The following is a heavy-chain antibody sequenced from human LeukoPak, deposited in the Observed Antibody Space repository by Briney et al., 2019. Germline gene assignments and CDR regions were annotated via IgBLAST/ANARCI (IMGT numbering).Heavy chain of an antibody. Sequence: SETLSLTCTVSGGSISSYYWSWIRQPPGKGLEWIGYIYYSGSTNYNPSLKSRVTLSVDTSKNQFSLKLSSVTAADTAVYYCARVVTAAAGGVAGSYYGPKKYYFDYWGQGTLVTVSS. D-gene: IGHD1-26*01. J-gene: IGHJ4*02. CDR1: GGSISSYY. V-gene: IGHV4-59*01. CDR3: ARVVTAAAGGVAGSYYGPKKYYFDY. CDR2: IYYSGST.